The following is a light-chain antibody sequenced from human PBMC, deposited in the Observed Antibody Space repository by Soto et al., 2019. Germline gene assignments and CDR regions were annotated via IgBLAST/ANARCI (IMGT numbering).Light chain of an antibody. CDR2: KVS. CDR3: MQGTHWPPIT. J-gene: IGKJ5*01. CDR1: QSLVYRDGNTY. Sequence: DVVVTHYPLSLTVTLGQAASISCRSSQSLVYRDGNTYLSWFHQRTGQSPRRLIYKVSNRDSGVPDRFSGSGSGTDFTLKISRVEAEDVGVYYCMQGTHWPPITFGQGTRLEIK. V-gene: IGKV2-30*01.